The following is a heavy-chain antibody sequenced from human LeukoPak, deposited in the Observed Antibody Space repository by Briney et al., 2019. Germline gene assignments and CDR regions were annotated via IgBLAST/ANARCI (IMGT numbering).Heavy chain of an antibody. J-gene: IGHJ4*02. D-gene: IGHD6-19*01. CDR3: GRLMAGLD. CDR2: IYHSGST. CDR1: GGSISSNNW. V-gene: IGHV4-4*02. Sequence: PSGTLSLTCAVSGGSISSNNWWSWVRQPPGKGLEWIGDIYHSGSTNYSPSLKSRVAISVDKSKNQFFLKLNSVTAADTAVYYCGRLMAGLDWGQGTLVTVSS.